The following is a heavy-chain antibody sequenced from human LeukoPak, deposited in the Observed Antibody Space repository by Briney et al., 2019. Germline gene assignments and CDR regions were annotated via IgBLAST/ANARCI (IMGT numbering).Heavy chain of an antibody. Sequence: SETLSLACAVSGGSISSNSYYWGWIRQPPGKGLEWIGSIYYSGSTYYNPSLKSRVTISVDTSKNQFSLKLSSVTAADTAVYYCARTRYYYNSRSYGAPYYFDYWGQGTLVTVSS. D-gene: IGHD3-10*01. CDR3: ARTRYYYNSRSYGAPYYFDY. J-gene: IGHJ4*02. CDR1: GGSISSNSYY. CDR2: IYYSGST. V-gene: IGHV4-39*01.